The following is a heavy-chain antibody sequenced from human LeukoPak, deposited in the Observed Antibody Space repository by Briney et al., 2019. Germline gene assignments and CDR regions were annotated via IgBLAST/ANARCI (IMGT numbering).Heavy chain of an antibody. J-gene: IGHJ4*02. CDR3: ATEVLIVVAAGLYSLEDVVAY. V-gene: IGHV3-7*01. Sequence: RRSLRLSCAASGFTFSSYWMTWVREAPGKGLGWVASIKQDGSEEYYVDSVKGRFTIFRDNVKNSLYLQMTSLRVEDTAVYYWATEVLIVVAAGLYSLEDVVAYGGQGTLVTVSS. CDR1: GFTFSSYW. D-gene: IGHD2-15*01. CDR2: IKQDGSEE.